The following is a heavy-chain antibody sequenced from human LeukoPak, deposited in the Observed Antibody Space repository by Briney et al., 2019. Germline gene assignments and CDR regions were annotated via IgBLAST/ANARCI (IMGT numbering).Heavy chain of an antibody. CDR3: AREPRITMVRGVIVGYFDY. V-gene: IGHV4-39*07. D-gene: IGHD3-10*01. J-gene: IGHJ4*02. CDR1: GGSISSNSYD. CDR2: IYYSGST. Sequence: PSDTLSLTYTVSGGSISSNSYDWGWIRQPPGKGLEWIGTIYYSGSTYYNPSLKSRVTISVDTSKNQFSLKLSSVTAADTAVYYCAREPRITMVRGVIVGYFDYWGQGTLVTVSS.